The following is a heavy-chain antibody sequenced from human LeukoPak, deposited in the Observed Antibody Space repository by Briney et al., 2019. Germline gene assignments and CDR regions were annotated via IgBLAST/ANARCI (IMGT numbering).Heavy chain of an antibody. CDR2: INHSGST. D-gene: IGHD5-12*01. CDR3: AGHSGYRFYLFDY. J-gene: IGHJ4*02. Sequence: SETLSLTCTVSGGSISSGGYYWSWIRQPPGKGLEWIGEINHSGSTNYNPSLKSRVTISVDTSKNQFSLKLSSVTAADTAVYYCAGHSGYRFYLFDYWGQGTLVTVSS. V-gene: IGHV4-39*07. CDR1: GGSISSGGYY.